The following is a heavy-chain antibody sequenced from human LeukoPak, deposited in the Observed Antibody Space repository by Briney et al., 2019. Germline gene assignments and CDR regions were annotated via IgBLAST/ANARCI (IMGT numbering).Heavy chain of an antibody. Sequence: GASVTVSRKASGYTFTRYFMHWLRQAPGQGLDWMGWNNPNSGGTNYAQKFQGRVTMTRDTSISTAYMELSRLRSDDTAVYYCARGWYDFWSGYYGYWGQGTLVTVSS. CDR1: GYTFTRYF. CDR3: ARGWYDFWSGYYGY. CDR2: NNPNSGGT. J-gene: IGHJ4*02. D-gene: IGHD3-3*01. V-gene: IGHV1-2*02.